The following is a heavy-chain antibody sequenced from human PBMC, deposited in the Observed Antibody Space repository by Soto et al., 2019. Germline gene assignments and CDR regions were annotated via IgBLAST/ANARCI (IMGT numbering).Heavy chain of an antibody. CDR1: GGSFSGYY. CDR2: INHSGST. CDR3: ARIHPSTVTTFDY. J-gene: IGHJ4*02. Sequence: SETLSLTCAVYGGSFSGYYWSWIRQPPGKGLEWIGEINHSGSTNYNPSLKSRVTISVDTSKNQFSLKLSSVTAADTAVYYCARIHPSTVTTFDYWGQGTLVTVSS. V-gene: IGHV4-34*01. D-gene: IGHD4-17*01.